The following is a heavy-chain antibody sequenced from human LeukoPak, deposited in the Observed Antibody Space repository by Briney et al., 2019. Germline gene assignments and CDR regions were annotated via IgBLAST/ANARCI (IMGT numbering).Heavy chain of an antibody. V-gene: IGHV3-30*18. CDR3: AQITVPFDY. D-gene: IGHD3-10*01. CDR1: GFTFSSYD. CDR2: ISYDGSNK. J-gene: IGHJ4*02. Sequence: PGTSLRLSCAASGFTFSSYDMHWVRQAPGKGLEWVAVISYDGSNKYYADSVKGRFTISRDNSKNTLYLQMNSLRAEDTAVYYCAQITVPFDYWGQGTLVTVSS.